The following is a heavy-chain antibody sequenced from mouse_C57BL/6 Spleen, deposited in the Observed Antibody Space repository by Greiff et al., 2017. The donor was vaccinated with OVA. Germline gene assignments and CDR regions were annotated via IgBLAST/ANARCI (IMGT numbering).Heavy chain of an antibody. CDR1: GYTFTSYW. Sequence: QVHVKQPGAELVRPGSSVKLSCKASGYTFTSYWMHWVKQRPIQGLEWIGNIDPSDSETHYNQKFKDKATLTVDKSSSTAYMQLSSLTSEDSAVYYCARYHYYGSSFYAMDYWGQGTSVTVSS. CDR3: ARYHYYGSSFYAMDY. J-gene: IGHJ4*01. CDR2: IDPSDSET. D-gene: IGHD1-1*01. V-gene: IGHV1-52*01.